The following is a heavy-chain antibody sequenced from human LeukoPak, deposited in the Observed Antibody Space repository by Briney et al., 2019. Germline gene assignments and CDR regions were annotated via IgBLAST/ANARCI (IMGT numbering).Heavy chain of an antibody. V-gene: IGHV1-18*01. D-gene: IGHD3-3*01. Sequence: GASVKVSCKASGYTFTSYGISWVRQAPGQWLEWMGWISAYNGNTNYAQKLQGRVTMTTDTSTSTAYMELRSLRSDDTAVYYCARVFSRYYYYYMDVWGKGTTVTVSS. CDR2: ISAYNGNT. CDR1: GYTFTSYG. J-gene: IGHJ6*03. CDR3: ARVFSRYYYYYMDV.